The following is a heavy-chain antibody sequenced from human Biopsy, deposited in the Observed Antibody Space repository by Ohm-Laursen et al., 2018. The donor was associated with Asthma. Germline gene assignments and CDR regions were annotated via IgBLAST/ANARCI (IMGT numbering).Heavy chain of an antibody. J-gene: IGHJ4*02. CDR1: GGSITSSSYY. D-gene: IGHD3-22*01. CDR3: VRAPIPAYSDGSGFDL. V-gene: IGHV4-39*07. CDR2: MYHSGST. Sequence: SDTLSLTCAVSGGSITSSSYYWGWIRQPPGKGMEWIGSMYHSGSTNDNPSLKSRVTMSVDKSKNQFSLKLRSVTTADTAVYFCVRAPIPAYSDGSGFDLWGQGTLVTVSS.